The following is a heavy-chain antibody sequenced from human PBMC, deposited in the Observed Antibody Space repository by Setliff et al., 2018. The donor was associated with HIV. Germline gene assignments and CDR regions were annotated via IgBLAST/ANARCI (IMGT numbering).Heavy chain of an antibody. CDR3: VAPRGMSTILVY. D-gene: IGHD3-9*01. CDR1: GGSIISGDHY. J-gene: IGHJ4*02. V-gene: IGHV4-39*01. CDR2: INHSGST. Sequence: SETLSLTCTVSGGSIISGDHYWSWIRQPPGKGLEWIGEINHSGSTNYNPSLKNRVLISIDTSKNQFSLKLNSVTAADTATYFCVAPRGMSTILVYWGRGTLVTVSS.